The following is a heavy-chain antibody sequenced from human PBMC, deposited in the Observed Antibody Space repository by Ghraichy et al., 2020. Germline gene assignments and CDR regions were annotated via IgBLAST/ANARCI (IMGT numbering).Heavy chain of an antibody. CDR1: GGSISSSSYY. D-gene: IGHD2-21*02. CDR2: IYYSGST. CDR3: ATGDPEFFGFQYYFDY. V-gene: IGHV4-39*01. J-gene: IGHJ4*02. Sequence: SETLSLTCTVSGGSISSSSYYWGWIRQPPGKGLEWIGSIYYSGSTYYNPSLKSRVTISVDTSKNQFSLKLSSVTAADTAVYYCATGDPEFFGFQYYFDYWGQGTLVTVSS.